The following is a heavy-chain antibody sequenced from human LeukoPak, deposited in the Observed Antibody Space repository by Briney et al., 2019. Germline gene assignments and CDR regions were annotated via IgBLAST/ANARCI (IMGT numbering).Heavy chain of an antibody. D-gene: IGHD2-2*01. CDR1: GYTFTGYY. CDR3: ARSGGVLGYCSSTSCYAFD. V-gene: IGHV1-2*02. Sequence: ASVKVSCKASGYTFTGYYIHWVRQAPGQGLEWMGWINPNSGGTNYAQKFQGRVTMTRDTSISTAYMELSRLRSDDTAVYYCARSGGVLGYCSSTSCYAFDWGQGTLVTASS. J-gene: IGHJ4*02. CDR2: INPNSGGT.